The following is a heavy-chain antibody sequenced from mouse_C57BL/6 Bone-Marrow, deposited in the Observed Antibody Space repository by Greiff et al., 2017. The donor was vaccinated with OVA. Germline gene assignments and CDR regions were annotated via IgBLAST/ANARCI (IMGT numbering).Heavy chain of an antibody. D-gene: IGHD1-1*01. J-gene: IGHJ2*01. V-gene: IGHV1-76*01. Sequence: QVQLQQSGAELVRPGASVKLSCKASGYTFTDYYINWVKQRPGQGLEWIARIYPGSGNTHYNEKFKGKATLTAEKSSSTAYMQLSSLTSEDSAVYFCARRDYYGSFDYWGQGTTLTVSS. CDR3: ARRDYYGSFDY. CDR2: IYPGSGNT. CDR1: GYTFTDYY.